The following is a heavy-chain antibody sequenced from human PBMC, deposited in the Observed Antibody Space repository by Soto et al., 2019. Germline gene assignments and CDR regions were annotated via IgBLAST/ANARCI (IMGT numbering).Heavy chain of an antibody. CDR2: IIAIFGTD. CDR3: ARHVPAAGYYYGMDV. J-gene: IGHJ6*02. Sequence: QVQLVQSGAEVKKPWSSVKVSCKASGGTFSSYAISWVRQAPGQGLEWMGGIIAIFGTDNYAQKVQGRVTINADESTSPAYMELSSLRYEDTAVYYCARHVPAAGYYYGMDVWGQGTPVTVSS. CDR1: GGTFSSYA. V-gene: IGHV1-69*12. D-gene: IGHD2-2*01.